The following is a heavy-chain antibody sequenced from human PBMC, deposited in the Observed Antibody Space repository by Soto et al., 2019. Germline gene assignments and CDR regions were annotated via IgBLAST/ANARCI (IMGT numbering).Heavy chain of an antibody. V-gene: IGHV2-5*02. CDR3: AHRASPQDLEGQFYPYYYYYGLDV. D-gene: IGHD1-1*01. CDR1: GFSLSTGGVR. Sequence: QITLKESGPTLVKSTQTLTLTCTFSGFSLSTGGVRVGCIRQPPGNAMVWLALIYWDDDRRYSPSLKRRPSINKYTAKTLVGLIMTNMDHVDTATYYCAHRASPQDLEGQFYPYYYYYGLDVWGQGTTVTVSS. J-gene: IGHJ6*02. CDR2: IYWDDDR.